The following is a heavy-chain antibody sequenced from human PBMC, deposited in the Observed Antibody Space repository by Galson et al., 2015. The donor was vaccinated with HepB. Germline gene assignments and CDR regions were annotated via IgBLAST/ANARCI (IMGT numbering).Heavy chain of an antibody. CDR1: GGTFSSYT. J-gene: IGHJ5*02. V-gene: IGHV1-69*02. CDR3: ARAPSSTGVFDP. CDR2: IIPILGIA. D-gene: IGHD1-14*01. Sequence: SVKVSCKASGGTFSSYTISWVRQAPGQGLEWMGRIIPILGIANYAQKFQGRVTITADKSTSTAYMELSSLRSEDTAVYYCARAPSSTGVFDPWRHGTLVTVSS.